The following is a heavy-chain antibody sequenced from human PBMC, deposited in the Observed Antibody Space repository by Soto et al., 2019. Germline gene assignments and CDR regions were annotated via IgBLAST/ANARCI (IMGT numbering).Heavy chain of an antibody. D-gene: IGHD3-10*01. CDR2: IIPILGIA. CDR3: ASLMSSGYYYGMDV. J-gene: IGHJ6*02. CDR1: GGTFSSYT. Sequence: QVQLVQSGAEVKKPGSSVKVSCKASGGTFSSYTISWVRQAPAQGLEWKGRIIPILGIANYAQKFQGSVTITTDKSTSTAYMGLSSLRSEGTAVYYCASLMSSGYYYGMDVCGQGTTVTVSS. V-gene: IGHV1-69*02.